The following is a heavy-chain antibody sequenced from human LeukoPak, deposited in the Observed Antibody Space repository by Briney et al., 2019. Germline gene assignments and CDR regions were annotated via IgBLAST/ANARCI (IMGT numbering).Heavy chain of an antibody. CDR1: GDSISSYY. CDR3: ARGPSVTSIGGP. J-gene: IGHJ5*02. Sequence: SETLSLTCSVSGDSISSYYWSWIRQPPGKALEWIGYIYYSGSTKYNPSLKSRVTISLDTSKNQFSLKLSSVTAADTAVYYCARGPSVTSIGGPWGQGTLVTVSA. V-gene: IGHV4-59*01. CDR2: IYYSGST. D-gene: IGHD4-17*01.